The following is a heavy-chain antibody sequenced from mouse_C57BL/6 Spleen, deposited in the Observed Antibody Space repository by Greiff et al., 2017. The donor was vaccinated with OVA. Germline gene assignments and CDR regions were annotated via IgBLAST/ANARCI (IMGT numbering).Heavy chain of an antibody. J-gene: IGHJ2*01. CDR1: GYTFTTYP. Sequence: QVQLQQSGPELVKPGASVKMSCKASGYTFTTYPIEWMKQNHGKSLEWIGNFHPYNDDTKYNEKFKGKATLTVEKSSSTVYLELSRLTSDDSAVYYCAINYDYDGGYYFDYWGQGTTLTVSS. V-gene: IGHV1-47*01. CDR2: FHPYNDDT. D-gene: IGHD2-4*01. CDR3: AINYDYDGGYYFDY.